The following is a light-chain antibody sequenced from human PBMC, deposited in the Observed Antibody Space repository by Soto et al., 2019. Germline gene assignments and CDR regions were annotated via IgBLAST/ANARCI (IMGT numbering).Light chain of an antibody. Sequence: QSALTQPASVSGAPGQSITISCTGTSSEVGGYDFVSWYRQYPGQAPKILIYEVTHRPSGVPDRFSGSKSGNTASLTISGLQADDEADYYCSSYTITSSPVFGPGTKVTVL. V-gene: IGLV2-14*01. CDR2: EVT. CDR1: SSEVGGYDF. CDR3: SSYTITSSPV. J-gene: IGLJ1*01.